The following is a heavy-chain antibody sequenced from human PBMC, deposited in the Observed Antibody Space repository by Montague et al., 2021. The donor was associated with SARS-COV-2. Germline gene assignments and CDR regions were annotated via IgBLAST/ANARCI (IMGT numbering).Heavy chain of an antibody. Sequence: SETLSLTCTVSGDSISSTDHYWAWMRQPPGKGLEWIASILYSGSSYYNPSLQSRVTISVDTSENLFSLQLNSVTPADTSVYYCARHLRVGNRGNGFEADYWGEGALVSVSS. CDR1: GDSISSTDHY. V-gene: IGHV4-39*01. CDR3: ARHLRVGNRGNGFEADY. D-gene: IGHD1-1*01. J-gene: IGHJ4*02. CDR2: ILYSGSS.